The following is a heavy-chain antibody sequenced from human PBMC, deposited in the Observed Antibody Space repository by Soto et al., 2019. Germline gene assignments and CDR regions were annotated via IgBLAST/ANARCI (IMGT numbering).Heavy chain of an antibody. D-gene: IGHD2-15*01. Sequence: SETLSLTCTVSGGSISSSSYYWGWIRQPPGKGLEWIGSIYYSGSTYYNPSLKSRVTISVDTSKNQFSLKLSSVTAADTAVYYCARHNVVVVAATLFGWFDPWGQGTLVTVSS. CDR1: GGSISSSSYY. CDR3: ARHNVVVVAATLFGWFDP. V-gene: IGHV4-39*01. CDR2: IYYSGST. J-gene: IGHJ5*02.